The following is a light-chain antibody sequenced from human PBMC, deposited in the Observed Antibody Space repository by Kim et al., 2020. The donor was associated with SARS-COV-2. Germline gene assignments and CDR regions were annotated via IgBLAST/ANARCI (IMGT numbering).Light chain of an antibody. V-gene: IGKV1-39*01. CDR1: QSISSY. Sequence: DIQMTQSPSSLSASVGDRVTITCRASQSISSYLNWYQQKPGKAPKLLIYAASSLQSGVPSRFSGSGSGTEFTLTISSLQPEDFATYYCQQSYSTLYTFGQGTKLEI. CDR3: QQSYSTLYT. J-gene: IGKJ2*01. CDR2: AAS.